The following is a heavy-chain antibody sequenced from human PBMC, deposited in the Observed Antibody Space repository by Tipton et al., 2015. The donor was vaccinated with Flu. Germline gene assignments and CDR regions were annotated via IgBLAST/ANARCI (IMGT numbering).Heavy chain of an antibody. D-gene: IGHD3-22*01. Sequence: QVQLVQSGAEVKKPGTSVKVSCRASGYTFTNFGISWVRQAPGQGLEWMGWINAYNGNADYGQKVKGRVTMTTDTSTSTAYMELRSLRFDDTAVYYCARRMGDSSGSLWDSWGQGTPVTFSS. J-gene: IGHJ4*02. CDR3: ARRMGDSSGSLWDS. CDR2: INAYNGNA. CDR1: GYTFTNFG. V-gene: IGHV1-18*01.